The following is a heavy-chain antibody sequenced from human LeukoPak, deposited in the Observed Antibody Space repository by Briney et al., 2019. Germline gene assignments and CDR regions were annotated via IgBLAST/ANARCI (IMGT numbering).Heavy chain of an antibody. CDR2: IRSKAYGGTT. CDR1: GFTFSSYW. Sequence: GGSLRLSCAASGFTFSSYWMNWARRAPGKGLEWVGFIRSKAYGGTTEYAASVKGRFTISRDDSKSIAYLQMNSLKTEDTAVYYCTRDTNWAYFDYWGQGTLVTVSS. J-gene: IGHJ4*02. V-gene: IGHV3-49*04. D-gene: IGHD1-1*01. CDR3: TRDTNWAYFDY.